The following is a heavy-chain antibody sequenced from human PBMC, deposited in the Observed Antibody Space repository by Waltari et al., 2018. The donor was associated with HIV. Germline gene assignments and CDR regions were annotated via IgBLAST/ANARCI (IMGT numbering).Heavy chain of an antibody. D-gene: IGHD3-3*01. CDR2: INHSGST. V-gene: IGHV4-34*01. CDR3: ARGQDYDFWSGYYYDY. CDR1: GGSFSCLY. Sequence: QVQLQQWGAGLLKPSETLSLTCAVHGGSFSCLYWSWIRQPPGKGLEWIGEINHSGSTNYNPSLKSRVTISVDTSKNQFSLKLSSVTAADTAVYYCARGQDYDFWSGYYYDYWGQGTLVTVSS. J-gene: IGHJ4*02.